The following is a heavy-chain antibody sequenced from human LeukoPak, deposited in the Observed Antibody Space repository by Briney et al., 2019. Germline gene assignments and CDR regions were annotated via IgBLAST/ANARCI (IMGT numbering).Heavy chain of an antibody. CDR2: IIPIFGTA. J-gene: IGHJ4*02. V-gene: IGHV1-69*05. CDR1: AGTFSSYA. D-gene: IGHD3-22*01. Sequence: SVKVSCKAPAGTFSSYAISWVRQAPGQGLEWMGGIIPIFGTANYAQKFQGGVTITTDESTSTAYMELSSLRSEDTAVYYCARDAYYYDSSGYYTGLPSDYWGQGTLVTVSS. CDR3: ARDAYYYDSSGYYTGLPSDY.